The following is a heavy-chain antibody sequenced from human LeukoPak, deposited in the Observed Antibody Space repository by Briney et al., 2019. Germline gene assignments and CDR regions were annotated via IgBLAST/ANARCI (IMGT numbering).Heavy chain of an antibody. Sequence: KPSETLSLTCAVYGGSFSGYYWRWIRQPPGKGLEWIGEINHSGSTNYNPSLKSRVTISVDTSKNQFSLKLSSVTAADTAVYYCATRTRYSSSSLFDYWGQGTLVTVFS. V-gene: IGHV4-34*01. CDR2: INHSGST. D-gene: IGHD6-6*01. CDR1: GGSFSGYY. J-gene: IGHJ4*02. CDR3: ATRTRYSSSSLFDY.